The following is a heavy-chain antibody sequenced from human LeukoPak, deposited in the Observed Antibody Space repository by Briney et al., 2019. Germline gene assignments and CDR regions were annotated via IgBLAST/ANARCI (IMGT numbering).Heavy chain of an antibody. CDR2: MNPNSGNT. Sequence: ASVKVSCKASGYTFTSYDINWVRQATGQGPEWMGWMNPNSGNTGYEQKFQGRLTLTRNTSISTAYMELSSLRSEDTAMYYCARGTQGVIRGSIGCWGQGTLVTVSS. D-gene: IGHD3-16*01. J-gene: IGHJ4*02. CDR3: ARGTQGVIRGSIGC. CDR1: GYTFTSYD. V-gene: IGHV1-8*01.